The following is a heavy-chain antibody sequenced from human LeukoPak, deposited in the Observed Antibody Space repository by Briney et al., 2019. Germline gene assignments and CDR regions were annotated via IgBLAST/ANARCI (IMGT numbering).Heavy chain of an antibody. CDR3: AREAFYYDSSGLHNWFDP. D-gene: IGHD3-22*01. J-gene: IGHJ5*02. Sequence: GGTLRLSGEAPGFVFDDKYMSWIRQAQGKGLEWVSHIRNSGSTIDDADSVKGRFIISRDNAKNSLYLEMKSLRVEDTAVYYCAREAFYYDSSGLHNWFDPWGQGTLVIVSS. CDR2: IRNSGSTI. V-gene: IGHV3-11*01. CDR1: GFVFDDKY.